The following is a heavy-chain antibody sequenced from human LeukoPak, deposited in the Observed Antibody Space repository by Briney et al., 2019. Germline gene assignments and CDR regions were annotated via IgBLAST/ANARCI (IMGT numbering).Heavy chain of an antibody. Sequence: KPSETLSLTCTVSGGSISSYYWSWIRQPPGKGLEWIGYIYHSGSTNYNPSLKSRVTISVDTSKNQFSLKLSSVTAADTAVYYCARGGGPRATIGYWGQGTLVTVSS. V-gene: IGHV4-59*01. CDR2: IYHSGST. D-gene: IGHD5-12*01. CDR3: ARGGGPRATIGY. J-gene: IGHJ4*02. CDR1: GGSISSYY.